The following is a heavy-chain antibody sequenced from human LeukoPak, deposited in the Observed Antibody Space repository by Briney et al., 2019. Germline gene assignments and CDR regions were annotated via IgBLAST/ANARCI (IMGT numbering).Heavy chain of an antibody. Sequence: PSETLSLTCAVYGGSFSGYHWSWIRQPPGKGLEWIGEINHSGSTNYNPSLKSRVTISVDTSKNQFSLKLSSVTAADTAVYYCARGRRYYYDSSGYGMDVWGQGTTVTVSS. V-gene: IGHV4-34*01. J-gene: IGHJ6*02. CDR1: GGSFSGYH. CDR2: INHSGST. D-gene: IGHD3-22*01. CDR3: ARGRRYYYDSSGYGMDV.